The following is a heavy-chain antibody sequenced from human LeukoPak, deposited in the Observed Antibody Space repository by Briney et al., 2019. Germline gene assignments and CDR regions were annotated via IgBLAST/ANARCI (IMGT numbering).Heavy chain of an antibody. CDR1: GFTFSRYW. CDR3: AKEGAYPIITYDS. Sequence: GGSLRLSCAASGFTFSRYWMNWVRQAPGKGLEWVANIKRDGNEKNYVDSVKGRFSISRENAKNSLYLQMDSLRAEDTAVYYCAKEGAYPIITYDSWGQGALVTVSS. CDR2: IKRDGNEK. V-gene: IGHV3-7*01. D-gene: IGHD3-10*01. J-gene: IGHJ5*01.